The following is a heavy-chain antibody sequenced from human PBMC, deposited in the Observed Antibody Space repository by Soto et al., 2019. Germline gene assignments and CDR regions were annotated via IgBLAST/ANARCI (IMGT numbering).Heavy chain of an antibody. J-gene: IGHJ6*02. Sequence: QVQLVQSGAEVKKPGASVKVSCKASGYTFTSYGISWVRQAPGQGLEWMGWISAYNGNTNYAQKLQGRVTMTTDTSTSTAYMELRSLRSDDTAVYYCARDRPPNYYGSGSYYKSPPYYYYYGMDVWGQGTTVTVSS. CDR1: GYTFTSYG. CDR3: ARDRPPNYYGSGSYYKSPPYYYYYGMDV. V-gene: IGHV1-18*01. D-gene: IGHD3-10*01. CDR2: ISAYNGNT.